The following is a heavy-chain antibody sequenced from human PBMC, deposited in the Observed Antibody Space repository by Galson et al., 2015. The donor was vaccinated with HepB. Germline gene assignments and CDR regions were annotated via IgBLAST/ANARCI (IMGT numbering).Heavy chain of an antibody. D-gene: IGHD6-19*01. J-gene: IGHJ6*02. CDR1: GFTFSDYY. V-gene: IGHV3-11*06. Sequence: SLRLSCAASGFTFSDYYMSWIRQAPGKGLEWVSYISSSSSYTNYADSVKGRFTISRDNAKNSLYLQMNSLRAEDTAVYYCARDSTQQWPYYYYGMDVWGQGTTVTVSS. CDR2: ISSSSSYT. CDR3: ARDSTQQWPYYYYGMDV.